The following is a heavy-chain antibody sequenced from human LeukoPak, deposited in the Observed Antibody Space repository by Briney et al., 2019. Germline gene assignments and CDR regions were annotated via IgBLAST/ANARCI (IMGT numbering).Heavy chain of an antibody. CDR2: INSDGSST. CDR3: AKAHPGALYCSGGSCYSLAPYGMDV. CDR1: GFTFSSYW. Sequence: GGSLRLSCAASGFTFSSYWTHWVRQAPGKGLVWVSRINSDGSSTSYADSVKGRFTISRDNSKNTLYLQMNSLRAEDTAVYYCAKAHPGALYCSGGSCYSLAPYGMDVWGQGTTVTVSS. V-gene: IGHV3-74*01. J-gene: IGHJ6*02. D-gene: IGHD2-15*01.